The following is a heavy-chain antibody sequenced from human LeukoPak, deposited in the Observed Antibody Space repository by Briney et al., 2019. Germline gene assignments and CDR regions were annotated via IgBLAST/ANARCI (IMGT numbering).Heavy chain of an antibody. V-gene: IGHV3-74*01. Sequence: GGSLRLSCAVSGFTFCSYLKHWVRQAPGKGLVWVSRINNDGSTTAYADSVKGRFTISRDNTKNTLYLQMNSLRAEDTAVYYCARTYSSFDYWGQGTLVTVSS. CDR3: ARTYSSFDY. D-gene: IGHD6-19*01. J-gene: IGHJ4*02. CDR2: INNDGSTT. CDR1: GFTFCSYL.